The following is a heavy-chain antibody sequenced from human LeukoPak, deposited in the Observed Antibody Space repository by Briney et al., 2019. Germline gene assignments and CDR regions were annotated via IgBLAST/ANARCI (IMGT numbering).Heavy chain of an antibody. V-gene: IGHV3-48*01. Sequence: PGGSLRLSCVTSGFTFSSYSMNWVRQAPGKGLEWVSYISTSSTTKYYADSVKGRFTISRDNAKNSLYLQMNSLRGEDTALYYCASGGFYGSGSFRDYWGQGTLVTVSS. D-gene: IGHD3-10*01. J-gene: IGHJ4*02. CDR2: ISTSSTTK. CDR1: GFTFSSYS. CDR3: ASGGFYGSGSFRDY.